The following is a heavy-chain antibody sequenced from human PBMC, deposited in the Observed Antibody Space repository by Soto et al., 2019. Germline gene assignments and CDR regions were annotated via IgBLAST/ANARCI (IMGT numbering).Heavy chain of an antibody. Sequence: EVQPVESGGGLVQPGGSLKLSCAASGFTFSDSAMHWVRQASWKGLERVVRIRSKPNTDATAYAASVKGRFTISRDDSKNTAYLQMNSLKTEDTVVYYCTRHVDCSGGSCYSGYYYYMGVWGKGTKVTVSS. V-gene: IGHV3-73*01. D-gene: IGHD2-15*01. CDR2: IRSKPNTDAT. CDR1: GFTFSDSA. CDR3: TRHVDCSGGSCYSGYYYYMGV. J-gene: IGHJ6*03.